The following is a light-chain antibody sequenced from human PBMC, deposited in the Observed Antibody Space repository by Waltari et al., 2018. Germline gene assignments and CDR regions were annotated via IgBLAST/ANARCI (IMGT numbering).Light chain of an antibody. CDR2: WAS. CDR1: RNLLYSPKNQHF. V-gene: IGKV4-1*01. J-gene: IGKJ2*01. Sequence: DIVMTQSPDSLVGSLGERATIHCKSSRNLLYSPKNQHFLAWHQQKPGQPPKLLIYWASTRESGVPDRFTGSGSGTDFSLTISRLEAEDVAVYYCKQYYDTPYTFGQGTKLEIK. CDR3: KQYYDTPYT.